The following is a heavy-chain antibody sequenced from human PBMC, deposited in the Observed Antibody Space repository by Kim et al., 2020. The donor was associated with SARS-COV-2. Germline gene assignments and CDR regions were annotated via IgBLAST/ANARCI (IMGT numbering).Heavy chain of an antibody. CDR2: IRSKDYGGTA. J-gene: IGHJ4*02. V-gene: IGHV3-49*04. CDR3: IRDPQWVYSEPH. D-gene: IGHD1-26*01. Sequence: GGSLRLSCAASGFKFGHDAMSWVRQAPGKGLEWVGFIRSKDYGGTADYAASVKGRFTISRDDSRNIAYLQMNSLKTEDTAVYYCIRDPQWVYSEPHWGQGTLVTVSS. CDR1: GFKFGHDA.